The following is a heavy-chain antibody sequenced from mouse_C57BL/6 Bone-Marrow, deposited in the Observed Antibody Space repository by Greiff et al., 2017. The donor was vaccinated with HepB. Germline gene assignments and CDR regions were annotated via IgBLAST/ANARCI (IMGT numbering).Heavy chain of an antibody. J-gene: IGHJ1*03. V-gene: IGHV14-4*01. Sequence: EVQLQQSGAELVRPGASVKLSCTASGFNIKDDYMHWVKQRPEQGLEWIGWIDPENGDTEYASKFQGKATITADTSSNTAYLQLSSLTSADTAVYYCSPLTTVVAWYFDVWGTGTTVTVSS. CDR3: SPLTTVVAWYFDV. D-gene: IGHD1-1*01. CDR1: GFNIKDDY. CDR2: IDPENGDT.